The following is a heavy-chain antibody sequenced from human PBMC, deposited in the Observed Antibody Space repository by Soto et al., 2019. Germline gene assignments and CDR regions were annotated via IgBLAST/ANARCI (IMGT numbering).Heavy chain of an antibody. V-gene: IGHV4-34*01. CDR2: INHSGST. CDR3: ANLDMITCGGVIGPNDEFDI. J-gene: IGHJ3*02. CDR1: GGSFSGYY. D-gene: IGHD3-16*02. Sequence: PSETLSLTCAVYGGSFSGYYWSWIRQPPGKGLDWIGEINHSGSTNYNPSLKSRVAISGDTSKNQFSLKLSSVTAADTAVYYCANLDMITCGGVIGPNDEFDIWGKGTMVTVSS.